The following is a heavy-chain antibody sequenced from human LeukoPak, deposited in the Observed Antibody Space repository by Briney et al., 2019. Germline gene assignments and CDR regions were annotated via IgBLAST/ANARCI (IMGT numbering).Heavy chain of an antibody. V-gene: IGHV4-34*01. Sequence: KLSETLSLTCAVYGGSFSGYYWSWIRQPPGKGLEWIGEINHSGSTNYNPSLKSRVNISVDTSKNQFALKLSSVTAADTAVYYCARDDYGDHAPFDYWGQGTLVTVSS. CDR2: INHSGST. CDR3: ARDDYGDHAPFDY. J-gene: IGHJ4*02. CDR1: GGSFSGYY. D-gene: IGHD4-17*01.